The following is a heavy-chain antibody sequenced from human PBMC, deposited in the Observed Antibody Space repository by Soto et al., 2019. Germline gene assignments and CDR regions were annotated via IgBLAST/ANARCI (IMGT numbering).Heavy chain of an antibody. CDR1: GYSFTNYW. CDR3: ARHGSYGDYSSNYFDP. J-gene: IGHJ5*02. CDR2: IYPSDSTT. Sequence: PGESLKISCKGSGYSFTNYWIAWVRQMPGKGLEYMGIIYPSDSTTRYSPSFQGQVTISADKSISTAYLQWNSLKASDTAMYCCARHGSYGDYSSNYFDPWGQGTLVTVSS. V-gene: IGHV5-51*01. D-gene: IGHD4-17*01.